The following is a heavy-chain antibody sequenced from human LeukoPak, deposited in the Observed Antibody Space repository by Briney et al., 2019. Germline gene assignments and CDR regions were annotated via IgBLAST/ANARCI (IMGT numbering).Heavy chain of an antibody. J-gene: IGHJ4*02. CDR3: VRGDRYFFDF. CDR1: GFTLSSYE. V-gene: IGHV3-48*03. CDR2: IGNTGRTI. Sequence: GGSLRLSCAASGFTLSSYEMNWVRQAPGRGLEWVSYIGNTGRTIYYTDSVKGRFTISRDNAKNSLYLQMNSLRAEDTAIYYCVRGDRYFFDFWGQGTLVTVSS.